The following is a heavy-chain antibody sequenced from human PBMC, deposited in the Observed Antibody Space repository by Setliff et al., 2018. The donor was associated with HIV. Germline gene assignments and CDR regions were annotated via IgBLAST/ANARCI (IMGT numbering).Heavy chain of an antibody. CDR2: MNGDGTT. CDR3: ARVGGHYFDSSGCFGI. V-gene: IGHV3-53*01. Sequence: GGSLRLSCAASGFTVNTNYMTWVRQAPGKGLEWVSVMNGDGTTYYADSVKGRFTISRDNSKNSLSLQMNSLRVEDTAMYYCARVGGHYFDSSGCFGIWGQGTMVTVSS. CDR1: GFTVNTNY. D-gene: IGHD3-22*01. J-gene: IGHJ3*02.